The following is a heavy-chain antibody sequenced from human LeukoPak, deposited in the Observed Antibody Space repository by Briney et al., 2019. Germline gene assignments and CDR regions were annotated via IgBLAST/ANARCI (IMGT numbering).Heavy chain of an antibody. CDR2: INHSGGT. J-gene: IGHJ4*02. CDR1: GGSFSGYY. CDR3: ARSYSSSWIDY. V-gene: IGHV4-34*01. D-gene: IGHD6-13*01. Sequence: SETLSLTCAVYGGSFSGYYWSWIRQPPGKGLEWIGEINHSGGTNYNPSLKSRVPISVDTSKNQFSLKLSSVTAADTAVYYCARSYSSSWIDYWGQGTLVTVSS.